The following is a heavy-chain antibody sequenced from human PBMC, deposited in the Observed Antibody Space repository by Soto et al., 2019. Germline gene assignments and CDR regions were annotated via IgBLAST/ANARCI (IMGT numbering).Heavy chain of an antibody. CDR2: ISAYKGNT. V-gene: IGHV1-18*01. J-gene: IGHJ5*02. CDR3: ARDWNLGYCSSTSCYMGANCFDP. Sequence: ASVKVSCKASGYTFTSYGISWVRQAPGQGLEWMGWISAYKGNTNYAQKLQGRVTMTTDTSTSTAYMELRSLRSDDTAVYYCARDWNLGYCSSTSCYMGANCFDPWGQGTLVTVSS. CDR1: GYTFTSYG. D-gene: IGHD2-2*02.